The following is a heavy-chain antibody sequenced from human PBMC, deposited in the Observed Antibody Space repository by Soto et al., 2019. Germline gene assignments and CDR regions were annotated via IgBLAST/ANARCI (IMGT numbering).Heavy chain of an antibody. D-gene: IGHD2-21*02. CDR3: ARGLLDAFDI. CDR1: GFTFSSYS. Sequence: GSLRLSCAASGFTFSSYSMNWVRQAPGKGLEWISSISSSSYIYYADSVKGRFTISRDNAKNSLYLQMNSLRAEDTAVYYCARGLLDAFDIWGQGTMVTVSS. V-gene: IGHV3-21*01. CDR2: ISSSSYI. J-gene: IGHJ3*02.